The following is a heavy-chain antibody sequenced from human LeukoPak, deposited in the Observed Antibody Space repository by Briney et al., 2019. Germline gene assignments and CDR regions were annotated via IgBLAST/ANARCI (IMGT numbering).Heavy chain of an antibody. Sequence: PGGSLRLSCAASGFTFSGYSMNWVRQAPGKGLEWVSSIPASSSSYTYYADSVKGRFTISRDNAKNSMYLQMNSLRAEDTAVYYCARDSDTGGLDYWGQGTLVTVSS. V-gene: IGHV3-21*01. CDR3: ARDSDTGGLDY. CDR1: GFTFSGYS. CDR2: IPASSSSYT. J-gene: IGHJ4*02. D-gene: IGHD1-1*01.